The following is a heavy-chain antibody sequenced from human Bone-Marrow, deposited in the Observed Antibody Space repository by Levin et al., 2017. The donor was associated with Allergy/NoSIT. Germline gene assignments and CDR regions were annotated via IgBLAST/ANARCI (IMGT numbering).Heavy chain of an antibody. V-gene: IGHV3-23*01. D-gene: IGHD6-13*01. CDR2: ISGSGGST. CDR1: GFTFSSYA. Sequence: GESLKISCAASGFTFSSYAMSWVRQAPGKGLEWVSAISGSGGSTYYADSVKGRFTISRDNSKNTLYLQMNSLRAEDTAVYYCAKDFQQQLVYYFDYWGQGTLVTVSS. J-gene: IGHJ4*02. CDR3: AKDFQQQLVYYFDY.